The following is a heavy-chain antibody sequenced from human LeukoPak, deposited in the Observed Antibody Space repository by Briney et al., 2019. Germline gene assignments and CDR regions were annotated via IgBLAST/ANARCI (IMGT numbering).Heavy chain of an antibody. D-gene: IGHD3-10*01. Sequence: GGSLRLSCEASGFTFSSYAMSWVRQAPGQGLEWVSAISGSGGSTYYADSVKGRFTISRDNSKNTLYLQMNSLRAEDTAVYYCAKEEEVLLWFGELLSIDYWGQGTLVTVSS. CDR1: GFTFSSYA. J-gene: IGHJ4*02. V-gene: IGHV3-23*01. CDR2: ISGSGGST. CDR3: AKEEEVLLWFGELLSIDY.